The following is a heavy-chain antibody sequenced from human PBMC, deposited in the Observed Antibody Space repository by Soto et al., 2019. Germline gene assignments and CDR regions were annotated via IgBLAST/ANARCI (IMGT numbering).Heavy chain of an antibody. Sequence: QVPLQESGPRLVRPSGTLSLTGTVSSGSISTANWWSWVRQPPGRGLEWIGEIYHSGSTNYNLSLKSRVTLSVDKSKNQFSLSLTSVTAADTAIYYCARRGGGVVLAATTPFDYWGQGTLVTVSS. D-gene: IGHD2-15*01. J-gene: IGHJ4*02. CDR2: IYHSGST. V-gene: IGHV4-4*02. CDR1: SGSISTANW. CDR3: ARRGGGVVLAATTPFDY.